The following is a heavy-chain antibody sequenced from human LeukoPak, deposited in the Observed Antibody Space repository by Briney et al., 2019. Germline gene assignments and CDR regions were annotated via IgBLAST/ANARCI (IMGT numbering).Heavy chain of an antibody. CDR2: ISYDGSNK. CDR3: AKEGD. V-gene: IGHV3-30-3*01. Sequence: GGSLRLSCAASGFTFSSYAMHWVRQAPGKGLEWVAVISYDGSNKYYADSVKGRFTISRDNSKNKLYLQMNSLRAEDTAVYYCAKEGDWGQGSLVTVSS. D-gene: IGHD3-16*01. CDR1: GFTFSSYA. J-gene: IGHJ4*02.